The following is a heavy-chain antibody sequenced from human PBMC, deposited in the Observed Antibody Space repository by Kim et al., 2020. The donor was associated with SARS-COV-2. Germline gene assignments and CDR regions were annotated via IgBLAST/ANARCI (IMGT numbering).Heavy chain of an antibody. V-gene: IGHV3-74*01. D-gene: IGHD3-10*01. J-gene: IGHJ6*02. CDR3: ARERITMVRVVIDYGMDV. Sequence: SRFTISRDDAKNTLYLQMNNLRAEDTAVYYCARERITMVRVVIDYGMDVWGPGTTVTVSS.